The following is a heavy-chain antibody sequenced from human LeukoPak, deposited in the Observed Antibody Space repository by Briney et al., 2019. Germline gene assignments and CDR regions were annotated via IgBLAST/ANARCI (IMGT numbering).Heavy chain of an antibody. CDR2: MNPNSGNT. CDR3: ASRGGDYYDSSGYSLDY. J-gene: IGHJ4*02. V-gene: IGHV1-8*01. D-gene: IGHD3-22*01. CDR1: GYTFTSYD. Sequence: ASVKVSCKASGYTFTSYDINWVRQATGQGLEWMGWMNPNSGNTGYAQKFQGRVTMTRNTSISTAYTELSSLRSEDTAVYYCASRGGDYYDSSGYSLDYWGQGTLVTVSS.